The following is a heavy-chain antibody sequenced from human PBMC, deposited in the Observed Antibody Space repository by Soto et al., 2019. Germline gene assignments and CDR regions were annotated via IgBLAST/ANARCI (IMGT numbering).Heavy chain of an antibody. V-gene: IGHV3-74*03. Sequence: MHWVRQAPGKGLVWVSRINGDGSDIKYADSVKGRFTISRDNAKNTLYLQMNSLRVEDTAVYYCARASASLYGVLFPFDYWGQGTLVTVSS. CDR2: INGDGSDI. J-gene: IGHJ4*02. CDR3: ARASASLYGVLFPFDY. D-gene: IGHD2-8*01.